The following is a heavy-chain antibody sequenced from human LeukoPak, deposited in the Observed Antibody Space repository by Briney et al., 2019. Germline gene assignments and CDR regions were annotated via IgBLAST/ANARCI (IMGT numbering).Heavy chain of an antibody. CDR1: GFIIISYR. J-gene: IGHJ6*03. CDR2: IKQDGSEK. Sequence: GGSLRLSCAASGFIIISYRMSWVRQAPGKGLEWVANIKQDGSEKYYVDSVKGRFTISRDNAKNSLYLQMNSLRAEDTAVYYCARVLWFGELLYYYYYMDVWGKGTTVTISS. CDR3: ARVLWFGELLYYYYYMDV. D-gene: IGHD3-10*01. V-gene: IGHV3-7*01.